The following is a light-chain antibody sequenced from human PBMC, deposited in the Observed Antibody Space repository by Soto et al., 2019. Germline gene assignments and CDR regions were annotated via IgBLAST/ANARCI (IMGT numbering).Light chain of an antibody. V-gene: IGKV3-15*01. Sequence: EIGVTRSPATLSVSPGERAALSCRASQSLSINLAWYQQKPGQAPRLLILDASTRATGIPARFSGSGSGTEFTLTISSLQSEDFAVYYCQQYNKWPLTFGRGTKVDI. CDR2: DAS. CDR1: QSLSIN. J-gene: IGKJ4*01. CDR3: QQYNKWPLT.